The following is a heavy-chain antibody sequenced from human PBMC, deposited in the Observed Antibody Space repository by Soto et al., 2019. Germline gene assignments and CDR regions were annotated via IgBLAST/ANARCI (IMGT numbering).Heavy chain of an antibody. CDR3: ARGPNYGSGSYFDY. CDR1: GGSIYTTSDY. Sequence: PSETLSLTCTVSGGSIYTTSDYWGWIRQAPGKGLEWIGSIYYSGTTYHNPPLKSRVTISVDTSKNQFSLKLSSVTAADTATYFCARGPNYGSGSYFDYWGQGTLVTVSS. D-gene: IGHD3-10*01. J-gene: IGHJ4*02. CDR2: IYYSGTT. V-gene: IGHV4-39*01.